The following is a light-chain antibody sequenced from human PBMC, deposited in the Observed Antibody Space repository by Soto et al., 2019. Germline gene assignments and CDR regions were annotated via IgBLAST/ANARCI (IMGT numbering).Light chain of an antibody. V-gene: IGKV3-20*01. Sequence: EIVLTQSPGTLSLSPGEGASLSCRASQSLISSYIAWYQQKPGQAPRLLIFGASGRATGIPDSFSGSGSGTVFTLTISRLEPEDFAVYYCQHYGSSVLTFGPGTKVEIK. J-gene: IGKJ3*01. CDR1: QSLISSY. CDR3: QHYGSSVLT. CDR2: GAS.